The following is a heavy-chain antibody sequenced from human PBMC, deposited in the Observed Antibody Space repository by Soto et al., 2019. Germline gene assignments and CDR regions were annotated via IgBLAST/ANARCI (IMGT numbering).Heavy chain of an antibody. J-gene: IGHJ4*02. V-gene: IGHV3-23*01. CDR1: GFTFSNYA. CDR3: AKDYVQWLVSYTEYYFDY. Sequence: GGSLILSCAASGFTFSNYAMSWVRQAPGKGLEWVSAIDTSGGNTYYADSVKGRFTISRDNSKNTLFLQMNSLRAEDTAVYYCAKDYVQWLVSYTEYYFDYWGEGTPVTVSS. D-gene: IGHD6-19*01. CDR2: IDTSGGNT.